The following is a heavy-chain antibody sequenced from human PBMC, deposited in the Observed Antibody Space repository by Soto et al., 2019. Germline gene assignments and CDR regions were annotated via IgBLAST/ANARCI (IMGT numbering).Heavy chain of an antibody. J-gene: IGHJ3*02. D-gene: IGHD4-17*01. V-gene: IGHV3-7*01. Sequence: GGSLRLSCAASGFTFSSYWMSWVRQAPGKGLEWVANIKQDGSEKYYVDSVKGRFTISRDNAKNSLYLQMNSLRAEDTAVYYCARPDGDYWYDAFDIWGQGTMVTVSS. CDR1: GFTFSSYW. CDR3: ARPDGDYWYDAFDI. CDR2: IKQDGSEK.